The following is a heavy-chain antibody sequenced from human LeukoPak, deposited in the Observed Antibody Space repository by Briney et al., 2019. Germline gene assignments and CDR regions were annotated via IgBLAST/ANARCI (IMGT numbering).Heavy chain of an antibody. J-gene: IGHJ4*02. V-gene: IGHV3-30*03. Sequence: GGSLRLSCAASGFTFSNYGMHWVRQAPGKGLEWVAVISYDGSNKYYADSVKGRFTISRDNSKNTLYLQMNSLRAEDTAVYYCARGGDSLHYWGQGTLVTVSS. CDR1: GFTFSNYG. CDR3: ARGGDSLHY. CDR2: ISYDGSNK. D-gene: IGHD3-10*01.